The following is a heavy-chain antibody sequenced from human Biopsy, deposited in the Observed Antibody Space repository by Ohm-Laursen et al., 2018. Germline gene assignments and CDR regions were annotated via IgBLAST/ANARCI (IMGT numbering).Heavy chain of an antibody. Sequence: SDTLSLTCTVSGDSINSSYWSWIRQPPGKGLEWIGFISNSGNTNYNPSLKSRVTISVDTSKNQISLKLGSVTVADTAVFYCARRGSGGRSFDYRGQGSLVTVSS. D-gene: IGHD2-15*01. CDR3: ARRGSGGRSFDY. V-gene: IGHV4-59*08. CDR1: GDSINSSY. J-gene: IGHJ4*02. CDR2: ISNSGNT.